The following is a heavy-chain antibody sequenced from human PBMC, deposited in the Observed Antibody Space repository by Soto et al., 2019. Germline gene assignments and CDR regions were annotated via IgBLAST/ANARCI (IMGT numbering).Heavy chain of an antibody. CDR3: ARNRGSSSLSWFDP. V-gene: IGHV4-59*01. D-gene: IGHD6-13*01. Sequence: SETLSLTCTVSGGSISSYYWSWIGQPPGKGLEWIGYIYYSGSTNYNPSLKSRVTISVDTSKNQFSLKLSSVTAADTAVYYCARNRGSSSLSWFDPWGQGTLVTVSS. CDR1: GGSISSYY. J-gene: IGHJ5*02. CDR2: IYYSGST.